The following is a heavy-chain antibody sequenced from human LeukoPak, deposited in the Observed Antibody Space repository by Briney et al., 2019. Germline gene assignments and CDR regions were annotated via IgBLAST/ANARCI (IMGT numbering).Heavy chain of an antibody. CDR3: AGHTGETRYYGMDV. V-gene: IGHV3-21*01. Sequence: GGSLRLSCAASGFTFSSYSMNWVRQAPGKGLEWVSSISSSSSYIYYADSVKGRFTISRDNAKNSLYLQMNSLRAEDTAVYYCAGHTGETRYYGMDVWGQGTTVTVSS. D-gene: IGHD7-27*01. J-gene: IGHJ6*02. CDR1: GFTFSSYS. CDR2: ISSSSSYI.